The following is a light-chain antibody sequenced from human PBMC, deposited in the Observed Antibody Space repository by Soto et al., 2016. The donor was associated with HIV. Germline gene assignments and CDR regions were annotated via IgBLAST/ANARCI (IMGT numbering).Light chain of an antibody. CDR2: AAS. Sequence: DIQMTQSPSFLSASVGDRVTITCRASQSITSYLNWYQQKPGKAPKLLIYAASSLQSGVPSRFSGSGSGTEFTLTLSSLQPEDFATYYCQQLNSYPRTFGQGTKVEIK. CDR1: QSITSY. CDR3: QQLNSYPRT. J-gene: IGKJ1*01. V-gene: IGKV1-9*01.